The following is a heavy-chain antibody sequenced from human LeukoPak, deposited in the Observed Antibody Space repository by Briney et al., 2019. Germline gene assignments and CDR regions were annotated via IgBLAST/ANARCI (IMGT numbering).Heavy chain of an antibody. J-gene: IGHJ3*02. D-gene: IGHD3-16*01. CDR3: ARELPRIGGQTDASDI. CDR2: SKNAGSST. Sequence: PGGSLRLSCAVPGFTSSGDWMHWVRQAPGKGLVWVSRSKNAGSSTSYADSVKGRFTISRDNAKNTLYLQMNSLRAEDTAVYYCARELPRIGGQTDASDIWGQGTMVTVS. V-gene: IGHV3-74*01. CDR1: GFTSSGDW.